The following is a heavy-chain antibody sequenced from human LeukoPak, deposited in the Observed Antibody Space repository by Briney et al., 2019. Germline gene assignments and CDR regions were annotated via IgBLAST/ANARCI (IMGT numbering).Heavy chain of an antibody. J-gene: IGHJ4*02. V-gene: IGHV3-23*01. CDR3: AKFLPTHIVVANYYFDY. D-gene: IGHD2-21*01. CDR2: ISGSGGSK. CDR1: GFTFSSYA. Sequence: GGSLRLSCAASGFTFSSYAMSWVRQAPGKGLEWGSAISGSGGSKYYADSVKGRFTISRDNSKNTLYLQMNSLRAEGTAVYYCAKFLPTHIVVANYYFDYWGQGTLVTVSS.